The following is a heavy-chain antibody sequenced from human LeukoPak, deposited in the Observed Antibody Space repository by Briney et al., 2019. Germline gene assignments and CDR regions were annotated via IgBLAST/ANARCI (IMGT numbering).Heavy chain of an antibody. CDR2: INHSGST. CDR3: ASLGNSSGYYYYFDY. J-gene: IGHJ4*02. V-gene: IGHV4-34*01. CDR1: GGSFSGYY. D-gene: IGHD3-22*01. Sequence: SETLSPTCAVYGGSFSGYYWSWIRQPPGKGLEWIGEINHSGSTNYNPSLKSRVTISVDTSKNQFSLKLSSVTAADTAVYYCASLGNSSGYYYYFDYWGQGTLVTVSS.